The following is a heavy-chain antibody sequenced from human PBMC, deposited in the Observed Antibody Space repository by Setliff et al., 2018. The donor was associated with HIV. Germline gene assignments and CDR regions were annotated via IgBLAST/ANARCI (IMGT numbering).Heavy chain of an antibody. CDR2: TYNTGRT. D-gene: IGHD3-22*01. CDR3: VRVSSSGYYGEGAFDI. J-gene: IGHJ3*02. Sequence: SETLSLTCSVSGDSITRGSYWGWVRQPPGKGLEWLGHTYNTGRTYDNPTLKSRVTISVDTSRNQFSLELTSVTAADTAVFYCVRVSSSGYYGEGAFDIWGQGTVVTVSS. CDR1: GDSITRGSY. V-gene: IGHV4-38-2*02.